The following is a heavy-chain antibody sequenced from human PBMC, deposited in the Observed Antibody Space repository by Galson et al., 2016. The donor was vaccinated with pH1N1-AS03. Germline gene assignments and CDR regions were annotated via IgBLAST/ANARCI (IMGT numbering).Heavy chain of an antibody. J-gene: IGHJ4*02. V-gene: IGHV4-59*08. CDR3: ARLDSSGWYSVDY. CDR2: IYGAGIT. Sequence: ETLSLTCGVSGASIKSFFWSWIRQSPGKGLEWMGNIYGAGITNYNPSFKSRLTLSLDTSKNQFSLNLKSVTAADTAVYYCARLDSSGWYSVDYWGQGNMVIVSS. D-gene: IGHD6-19*01. CDR1: GASIKSFF.